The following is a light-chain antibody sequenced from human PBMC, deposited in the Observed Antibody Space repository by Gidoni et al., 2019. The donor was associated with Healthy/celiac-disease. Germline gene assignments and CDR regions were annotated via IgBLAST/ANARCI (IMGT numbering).Light chain of an antibody. CDR2: GAS. CDR3: QQYNNWPRT. CDR1: QSVSSN. J-gene: IGKJ1*01. Sequence: EIVMTQSPATLSVSPGERATLSCRASQSVSSNLAWYQQKPGQAPRLLIYGASTRATGIPARFSGSGSGTEFPLPIRSLQSEDFAVYYCQQYNNWPRTFGQGTKVEIK. V-gene: IGKV3-15*01.